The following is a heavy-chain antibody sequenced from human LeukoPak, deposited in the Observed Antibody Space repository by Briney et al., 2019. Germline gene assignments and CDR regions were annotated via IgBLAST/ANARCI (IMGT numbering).Heavy chain of an antibody. CDR3: AREGRYSYGPFDY. V-gene: IGHV4-31*03. CDR2: IYYSGST. J-gene: IGHJ4*02. D-gene: IGHD5-18*01. CDR1: GGSISSGGYY. Sequence: SETLSLTCTVSGGSISSGGYYWSWLRQHPGKGLEWIGYIYYSGSTYYNPSLKSRVTISVDTSKNQFSLKLSSVTAADTAVYYCAREGRYSYGPFDYWGQGTLVTVSS.